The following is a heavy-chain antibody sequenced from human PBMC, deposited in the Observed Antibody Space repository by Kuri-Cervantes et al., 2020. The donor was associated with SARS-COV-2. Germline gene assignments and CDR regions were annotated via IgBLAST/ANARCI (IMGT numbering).Heavy chain of an antibody. CDR2: IGSSGGST. V-gene: IGHV3-23*01. D-gene: IGHD3-3*01. J-gene: IGHJ6*02. CDR1: GFTFISYA. CDR3: ARSSPRSITIFGVVTPYYGMDV. Sequence: GESLKISCAASGFTFISYAMSWVRQAPGKGLEWVSTIGSSGGSTYYADSVKGQFTISRDNSKNTLYLQMNSLRDEDTAVYYCARSSPRSITIFGVVTPYYGMDVWGQGTTVTVSS.